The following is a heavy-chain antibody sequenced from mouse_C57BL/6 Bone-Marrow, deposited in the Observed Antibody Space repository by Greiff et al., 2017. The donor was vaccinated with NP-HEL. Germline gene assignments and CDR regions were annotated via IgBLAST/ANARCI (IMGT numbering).Heavy chain of an antibody. Sequence: EVQLQQSGPELVKPGASVKISCKASGYTFTDYYMNWVKQSHGKSLEWIGDINPNNGGTSYNQKFKGKATLTVDKSSSTAYMELRSLTSEDSAVYYCARSDYDADFDYWGQGTTLTVSS. D-gene: IGHD2-4*01. J-gene: IGHJ2*01. V-gene: IGHV1-26*01. CDR3: ARSDYDADFDY. CDR2: INPNNGGT. CDR1: GYTFTDYY.